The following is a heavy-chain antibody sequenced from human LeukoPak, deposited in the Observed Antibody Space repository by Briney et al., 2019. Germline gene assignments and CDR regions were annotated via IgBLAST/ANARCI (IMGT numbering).Heavy chain of an antibody. J-gene: IGHJ3*02. Sequence: GGSLRLSCAASGFTVSTNYMNWVRQAPGKGLECISVIYSGDDTYYADSVKGRFTISRDNSKNTLYLQMNSLRAEDTAVYYCARANLVGELSVRAFDIRGQGTMVTVSS. D-gene: IGHD3-16*01. CDR3: ARANLVGELSVRAFDI. CDR2: IYSGDDT. V-gene: IGHV3-53*01. CDR1: GFTVSTNY.